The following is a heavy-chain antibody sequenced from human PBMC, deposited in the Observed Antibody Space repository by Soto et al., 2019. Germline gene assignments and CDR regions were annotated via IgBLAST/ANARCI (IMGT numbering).Heavy chain of an antibody. CDR2: IKHDGSEK. Sequence: HPGGSLRLSCAASGFTFSGYCMSWVRQAPGKGLEWVANIKHDGSEKYYVDSVKGRFTISRDNAENSLYLQMNSLRAEDTAVYYCARALPSIAERRVYYYMDVWGKGTTVTVSS. V-gene: IGHV3-7*01. D-gene: IGHD6-6*01. CDR1: GFTFSGYC. J-gene: IGHJ6*03. CDR3: ARALPSIAERRVYYYMDV.